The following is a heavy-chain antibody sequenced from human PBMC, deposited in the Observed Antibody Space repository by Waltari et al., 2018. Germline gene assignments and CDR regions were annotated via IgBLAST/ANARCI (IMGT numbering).Heavy chain of an antibody. D-gene: IGHD3-22*01. Sequence: QVQLQQWGAGLLKPSETLSLTCAVYGGSFSGYYWSWIRQPPGKGLEWIGEINHSGSTNYNPSLKSRVTISVDTSKNQFSLKLSSVTAADTAVYYCARGSSYYYDSSGYYYTYYFDYWGQGTLVTVSS. J-gene: IGHJ4*02. V-gene: IGHV4-34*01. CDR3: ARGSSYYYDSSGYYYTYYFDY. CDR1: GGSFSGYY. CDR2: INHSGST.